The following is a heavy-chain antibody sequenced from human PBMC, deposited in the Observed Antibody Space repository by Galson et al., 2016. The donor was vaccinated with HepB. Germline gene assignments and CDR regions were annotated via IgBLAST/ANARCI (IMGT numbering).Heavy chain of an antibody. CDR1: GFTFNNYA. J-gene: IGHJ4*02. CDR3: AKHSSGSYSGSPL. V-gene: IGHV3-23*01. Sequence: SLRLSCAASGFTFNNYAMSWVRQAPGKGLEWVSVISDSGGSTYYADSVKGRFTISRDNSKNTLYLQMNSLRDEDTAIYYCAKHSSGSYSGSPLWGQGTLVTVSS. CDR2: ISDSGGST. D-gene: IGHD1-26*01.